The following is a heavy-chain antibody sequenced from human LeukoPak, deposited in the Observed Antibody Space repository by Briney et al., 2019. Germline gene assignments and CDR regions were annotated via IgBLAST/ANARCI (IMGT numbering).Heavy chain of an antibody. V-gene: IGHV1-18*01. J-gene: IGHJ4*02. CDR1: GYAFTSYG. D-gene: IGHD4-23*01. Sequence: EASVKVSCKASGYAFTSYGISWVRQAPGQGLEWMEWISVYNDNTNYAQKFQGRVTMTTDTSTSTAYMELRSLRSDDTAVYYCARDKDYGGNFDYWGQGTLVTVSS. CDR2: ISVYNDNT. CDR3: ARDKDYGGNFDY.